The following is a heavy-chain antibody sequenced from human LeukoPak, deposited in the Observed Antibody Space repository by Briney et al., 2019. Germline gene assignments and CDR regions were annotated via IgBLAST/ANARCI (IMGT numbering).Heavy chain of an antibody. CDR2: IYYSGST. CDR3: ASLDYYDSIEDAFDI. CDR1: GGSISSSSYY. Sequence: PSETLSLTCTVSGGSISSSSYYWGWIRQPPGKGLGWIGSIYYSGSTYYNPSLKSRVTISVDTSKNQFSLKLSSVTAADTAVYYCASLDYYDSIEDAFDIWGQGTMVTVSS. V-gene: IGHV4-39*01. J-gene: IGHJ3*02. D-gene: IGHD3-22*01.